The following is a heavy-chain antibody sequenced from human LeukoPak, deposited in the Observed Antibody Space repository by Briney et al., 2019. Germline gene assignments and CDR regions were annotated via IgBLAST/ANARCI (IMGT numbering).Heavy chain of an antibody. CDR1: GFTFSSYA. Sequence: GGSLRLSCAASGFTFSSYAMHWVRQAPGKGLEWVAVISYDGSNKYYADSVKGRFTISRDNSKNTLYLQMDSLRAEDTAVYYCARDVLRYFEGQYGMDVWGQGTTVTVSS. CDR2: ISYDGSNK. V-gene: IGHV3-30-3*01. D-gene: IGHD3-9*01. CDR3: ARDVLRYFEGQYGMDV. J-gene: IGHJ6*02.